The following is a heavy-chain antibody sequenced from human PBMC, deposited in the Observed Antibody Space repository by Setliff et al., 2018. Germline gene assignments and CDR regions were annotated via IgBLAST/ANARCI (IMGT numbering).Heavy chain of an antibody. J-gene: IGHJ1*01. Sequence: TGGSLRLSCSASGFRFNAHGMNWVRQGPGKGLEWVSTINWDGHSTGYRDYVKGRFTISRDNAKNFLYLQMNSLRDEDTAFYHCAERLDGSGSHYSTLYHWGPGTLVTVSS. CDR2: INWDGHST. CDR1: GFRFNAHG. D-gene: IGHD3-10*01. CDR3: AERLDGSGSHYSTLYH. V-gene: IGHV3-20*01.